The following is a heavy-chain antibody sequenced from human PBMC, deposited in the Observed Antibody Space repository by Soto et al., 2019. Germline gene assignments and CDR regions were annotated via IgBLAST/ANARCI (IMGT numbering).Heavy chain of an antibody. D-gene: IGHD2-8*02. CDR2: IDSDGTST. V-gene: IGHV3-74*02. CDR3: AKTAPTGGYY. J-gene: IGHJ4*02. Sequence: EMQLVESGGGLVHPGGSLRLSCVASGFTFSYHWMHWVRQAPGKGLVWVSRIDSDGTSTNYADSVKGRVTIFRDNGKNTLQLSMNILRVEDTAVYYCAKTAPTGGYYWCRGTLVTVSS. CDR1: GFTFSYHW.